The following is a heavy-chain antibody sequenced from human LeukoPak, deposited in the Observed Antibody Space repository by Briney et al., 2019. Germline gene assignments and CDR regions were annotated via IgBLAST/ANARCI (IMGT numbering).Heavy chain of an antibody. CDR3: ARGIRVADY. CDR1: GYTFTSYA. J-gene: IGHJ4*02. Sequence: VASVKVSCKASGYTFTSYAMHWVRQAPGQRLEWMGWINAGNGNTKYSQKFQGRVTMTTDTSTSTAYMELRSLRSDDTAVYYCARGIRVADYWGQGTLVTVSS. V-gene: IGHV1-3*01. CDR2: INAGNGNT.